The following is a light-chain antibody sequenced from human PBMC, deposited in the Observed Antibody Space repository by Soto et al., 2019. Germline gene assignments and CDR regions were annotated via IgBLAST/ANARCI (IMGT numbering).Light chain of an antibody. V-gene: IGKV3-11*01. CDR3: QQRSDWPST. Sequence: ENVLTQSPATLSLSPGERATLSCRASQSVSRYLAWYQQKPGQAPRLLIYDASNRATGIPARFSGSGSGTDFTLTISSLEPEDFAVYYCQQRSDWPSTFGGGTKVQIK. CDR2: DAS. J-gene: IGKJ4*01. CDR1: QSVSRY.